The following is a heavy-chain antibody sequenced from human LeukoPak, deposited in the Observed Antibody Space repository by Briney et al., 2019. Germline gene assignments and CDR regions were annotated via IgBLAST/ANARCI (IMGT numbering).Heavy chain of an antibody. J-gene: IGHJ4*02. V-gene: IGHV4-59*01. CDR1: GGSFSGYY. CDR3: ARVRAPKYYFDY. CDR2: IYYSGST. Sequence: PSETLSLTCAVYGGSFSGYYWSWIRQPPGKGLEWIGYIYYSGSTNYNPSLKSRVTISVDTSKNQFSLKLSSVTAADTAVYYCARVRAPKYYFDYWGQGTLVTVSS.